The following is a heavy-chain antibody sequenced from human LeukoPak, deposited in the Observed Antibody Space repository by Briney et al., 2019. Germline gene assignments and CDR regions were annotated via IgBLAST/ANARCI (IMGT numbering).Heavy chain of an antibody. CDR2: ISSSSSYI. D-gene: IGHD2-15*01. J-gene: IGHJ4*02. V-gene: IGHV3-21*01. CDR3: ARDRLPYCSGGSCRRWAFDW. CDR1: GFTFSSYS. Sequence: GGSLRLSCAASGFTFSSYSMNWVRQAPGKGLEWVPSISSSSSYIYYADSVKGRFTISRDNAKNSLYLQMNSLRAEDTAVYYCARDRLPYCSGGSCRRWAFDWWGQGTLVTVSS.